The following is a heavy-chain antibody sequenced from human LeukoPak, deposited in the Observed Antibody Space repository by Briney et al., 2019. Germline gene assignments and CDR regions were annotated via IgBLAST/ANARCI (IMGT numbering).Heavy chain of an antibody. CDR3: ARERPPYYDILTGYYRSRQHYFDY. CDR2: ISAYNGNT. J-gene: IGHJ4*02. CDR1: GYTFTSYG. D-gene: IGHD3-9*01. V-gene: IGHV1-18*01. Sequence: ASVKVSCKASGYTFTSYGISWVRQAPGQGLEWMGWISAYNGNTNYAQKLQGRVTMTTDTSTSTAYMELRSLRSDDTAVYYCARERPPYYDILTGYYRSRQHYFDYWGQGTLVTVSS.